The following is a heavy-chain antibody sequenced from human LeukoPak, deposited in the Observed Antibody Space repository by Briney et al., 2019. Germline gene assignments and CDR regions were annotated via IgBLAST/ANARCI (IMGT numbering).Heavy chain of an antibody. CDR1: AGXISSGDYY. V-gene: IGHV4-30-4*01. CDR2: IYYSGGT. CDR3: ARHSRSGYSGYENAFDI. D-gene: IGHD5-12*01. Sequence: PSETLSLTCTVSAGXISSGDYYWSWIRQPPGKGLELIGYIYYSGGTYYNPSLKSRVTISVDTSKNQFSLKLSSVTAADTAVYYCARHSRSGYSGYENAFDIWGQGTMVTVSS. J-gene: IGHJ3*02.